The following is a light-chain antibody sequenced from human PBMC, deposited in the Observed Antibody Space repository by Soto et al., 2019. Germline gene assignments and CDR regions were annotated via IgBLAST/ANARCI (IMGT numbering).Light chain of an antibody. Sequence: EVVLTQSPGTLSLSPGERATLSCRASQTIRGNELAWYQQKPGQAPRLLIYRGSTRSTGIPDRFSGRGSGTDFTLTIARLEPGDFAVYLCQDYGTSAPWTFGQGTKVEIK. J-gene: IGKJ1*01. CDR3: QDYGTSAPWT. CDR2: RGS. V-gene: IGKV3-20*01. CDR1: QTIRGNE.